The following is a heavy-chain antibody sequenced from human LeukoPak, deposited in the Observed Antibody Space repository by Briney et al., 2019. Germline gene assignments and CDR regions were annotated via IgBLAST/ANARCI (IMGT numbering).Heavy chain of an antibody. J-gene: IGHJ4*02. V-gene: IGHV4-39*01. CDR3: ARITLGISPSFDY. D-gene: IGHD7-27*01. CDR1: GGSISSGGYY. CDR2: IYYSGST. Sequence: SETLSLTCTVSGGSISSGGYYWSWIRQHPGKGLEWIGYIYYSGSTYYNPSLKSRVTISVDTSKNQFSLKLSSVTAADTAVYYCARITLGISPSFDYWGQGTLVTVSS.